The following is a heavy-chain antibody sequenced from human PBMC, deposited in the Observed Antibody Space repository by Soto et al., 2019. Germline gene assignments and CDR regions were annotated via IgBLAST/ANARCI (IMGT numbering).Heavy chain of an antibody. CDR1: GGSISNSGYY. V-gene: IGHV4-39*01. CDR3: ARHYGSFDP. Sequence: SETLSLTCTVSGGSISNSGYYWGWVRQPPGKGLEWIASVFYSGGTYYKPSLKSRVTISIDTSKNQFSLNLNSVTAADTAAYYCARHYGSFDPWGQGTLVTVSS. CDR2: VFYSGGT. J-gene: IGHJ5*02. D-gene: IGHD6-19*01.